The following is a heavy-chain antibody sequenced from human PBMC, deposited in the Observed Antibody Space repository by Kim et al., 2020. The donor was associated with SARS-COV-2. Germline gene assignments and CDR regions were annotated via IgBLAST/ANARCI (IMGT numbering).Heavy chain of an antibody. V-gene: IGHV4-39*01. Sequence: YNPSLKRGVTITVDTSKNQFSQKLSNVTAADEAVYFCAESYSGSSLSWFDPWGQGTLVTVSS. D-gene: IGHD1-26*01. J-gene: IGHJ5*02. CDR3: AESYSGSSLSWFDP.